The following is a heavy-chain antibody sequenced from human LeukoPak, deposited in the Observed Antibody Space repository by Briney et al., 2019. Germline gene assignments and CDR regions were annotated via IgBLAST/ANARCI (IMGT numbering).Heavy chain of an antibody. D-gene: IGHD6-19*01. J-gene: IGHJ3*02. CDR3: ATVYGYSSGWYGAFDI. Sequence: ASVKVSCKASGYTFTSYGISWVRQAPGQGLEWMGWISAYNGNTNYAQKLQGRVTMTTDTSTSTAYMELRSLRSDDTAVYYCATVYGYSSGWYGAFDIWGQGTMVTVSS. V-gene: IGHV1-18*01. CDR1: GYTFTSYG. CDR2: ISAYNGNT.